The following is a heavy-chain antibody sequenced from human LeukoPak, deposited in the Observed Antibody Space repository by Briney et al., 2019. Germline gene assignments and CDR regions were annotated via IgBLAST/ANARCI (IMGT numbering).Heavy chain of an antibody. CDR3: ARAPAQLLWFGELLSSGYYYYGMDV. CDR1: GFTFSSYS. CDR2: ISSSSSYI. J-gene: IGHJ6*02. V-gene: IGHV3-21*01. Sequence: GGSLRLSCAASGFTFSSYSMNWVRQAPEKGLEWVSSISSSSSYIYYADSVKGRFTISRDNAKNSLYLQMNSLRAEDTAVYYCARAPAQLLWFGELLSSGYYYYGMDVWGQGTTVTVSS. D-gene: IGHD3-10*01.